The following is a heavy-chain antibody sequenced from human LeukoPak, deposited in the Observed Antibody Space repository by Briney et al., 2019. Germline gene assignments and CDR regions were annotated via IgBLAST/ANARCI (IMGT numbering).Heavy chain of an antibody. D-gene: IGHD6-6*01. CDR2: FDPEDGET. CDR1: GYTLTELS. Sequence: ASVKVSRKVSGYTLTELSMHWVRQAPGKGLEWMGGFDPEDGETNYAQKFQGRVTMTEDTSTDTAYMELSSLRSEDTAVYYCATRKQLGLITDAFDIWGQGTMVTVSS. CDR3: ATRKQLGLITDAFDI. V-gene: IGHV1-24*01. J-gene: IGHJ3*02.